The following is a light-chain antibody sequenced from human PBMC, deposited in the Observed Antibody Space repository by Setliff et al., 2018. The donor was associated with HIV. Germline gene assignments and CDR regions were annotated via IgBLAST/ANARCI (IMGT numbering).Light chain of an antibody. CDR3: CSYVHTSTV. Sequence: QSALTQPASASGSPGQSITISCTGTSSDVGSYNLVSWYQQHPGKAPKLMIYQVTTRPSVVSNRFSGSKSGNTASLTISGLRAEDEADYYCCSYVHTSTVFGGGTKVTVL. CDR2: QVT. V-gene: IGLV2-23*02. CDR1: SSDVGSYNL. J-gene: IGLJ3*02.